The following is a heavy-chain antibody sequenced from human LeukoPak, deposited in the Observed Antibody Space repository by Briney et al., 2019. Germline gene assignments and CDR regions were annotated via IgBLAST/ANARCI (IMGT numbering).Heavy chain of an antibody. CDR2: ISSSSSTI. CDR1: GITFSSYS. Sequence: PGGSLRLSCAASGITFSSYSMNWVRQAPGKGLEWVSYISSSSSTIYYADSVKGRFTISRDNAKNSLYLQMKSLRAEDRAVYYCARDSSGWYGGGFYYYYYYMDVWGKGTTVTVSS. V-gene: IGHV3-48*01. D-gene: IGHD6-19*01. CDR3: ARDSSGWYGGGFYYYYYYMDV. J-gene: IGHJ6*03.